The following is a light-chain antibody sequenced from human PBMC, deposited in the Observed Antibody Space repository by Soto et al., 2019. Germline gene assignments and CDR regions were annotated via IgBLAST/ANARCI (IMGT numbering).Light chain of an antibody. CDR2: GAS. V-gene: IGKV3-15*01. CDR3: QQYGSSSLT. Sequence: EIVLTQSPAALSVSPGGRATLSCRASQDVMYDLAWYQQKPGQAPRLLVYGASTRATDAPPRFRGSGSGREFSLTISSLQSEDFAVYYCQQYGSSSLTFGGGTKVEIK. J-gene: IGKJ4*01. CDR1: QDVMYD.